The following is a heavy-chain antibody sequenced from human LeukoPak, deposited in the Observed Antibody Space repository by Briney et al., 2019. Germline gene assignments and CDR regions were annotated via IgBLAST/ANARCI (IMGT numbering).Heavy chain of an antibody. V-gene: IGHV1-2*02. CDR2: MNPNSGGT. J-gene: IGHJ4*02. CDR1: GYTFTSYD. CDR3: ARTLYIAAVPGGFDC. Sequence: ASVKVSCKASGYTFTSYDINWVRQATGQGLEWMGWMNPNSGGTNYAQKFQGRVTMTRDTSISTVYMELSRLRSDDTALYYCARTLYIAAVPGGFDCWGQGTLITVSS. D-gene: IGHD6-13*01.